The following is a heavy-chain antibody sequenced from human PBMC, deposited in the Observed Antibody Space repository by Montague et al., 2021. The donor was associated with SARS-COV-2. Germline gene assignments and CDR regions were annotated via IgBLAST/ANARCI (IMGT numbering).Heavy chain of an antibody. J-gene: IGHJ4*02. V-gene: IGHV4-59*11. D-gene: IGHD3-16*01. Sequence: SETLSPTCTVSGASINGHHWSWIRQPPGKGLEWIGYMKSSGSTNYKPSLKSRVTISVDTSKKQVSLKMISVTAADTAVYYCARDLGDRDGGFDYWGQGTLVTVSS. CDR2: MKSSGST. CDR3: ARDLGDRDGGFDY. CDR1: GASINGHH.